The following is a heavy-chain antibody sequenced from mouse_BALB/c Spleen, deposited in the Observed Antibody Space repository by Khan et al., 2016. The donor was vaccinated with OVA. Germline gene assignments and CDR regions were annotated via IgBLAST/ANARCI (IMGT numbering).Heavy chain of an antibody. D-gene: IGHD2-10*02. CDR3: ASGLKYGNFDY. V-gene: IGHV9-2-1*01. J-gene: IGHJ2*01. Sequence: QIQLVQSGPELKKPGETVKISYKASGYTFTDYSMHWVKQAPGKGLKWMGGINTETGEPTYADDFKGRFAFSLETSASTAYLQIHNLKNEDTATYFCASGLKYGNFDYWGQGTTLTVSS. CDR2: INTETGEP. CDR1: GYTFTDYS.